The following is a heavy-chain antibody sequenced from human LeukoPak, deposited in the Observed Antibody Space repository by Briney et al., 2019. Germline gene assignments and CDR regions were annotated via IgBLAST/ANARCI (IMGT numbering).Heavy chain of an antibody. CDR3: ATVTPPNYYGSGSTSFDY. Sequence: GASVKVSRKVSGYTLTELSMHWVRQAPGKGLEWMGGFDPEDGETIYAQKFQGRVTMTEDTSTDTAYMELSSLRSEDTAVYYCATVTPPNYYGSGSTSFDYWGQGTLVTVSS. J-gene: IGHJ4*02. CDR1: GYTLTELS. D-gene: IGHD3-10*01. V-gene: IGHV1-24*01. CDR2: FDPEDGET.